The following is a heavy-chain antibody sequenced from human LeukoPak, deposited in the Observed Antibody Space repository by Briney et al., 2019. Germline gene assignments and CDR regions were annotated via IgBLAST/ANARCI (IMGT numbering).Heavy chain of an antibody. CDR1: GFTFSSYW. Sequence: GGSLRLSCAASGFTFSSYWMHWVRQAPGKGLVWVSRIDSDGSRTSYADSVKGRFTISRDNAKNTLYLQMNSLRAEDTAVYYCARGGPYYYDSSGYYYLDYWGQGTLVAVSS. CDR2: IDSDGSRT. CDR3: ARGGPYYYDSSGYYYLDY. V-gene: IGHV3-74*01. J-gene: IGHJ4*02. D-gene: IGHD3-22*01.